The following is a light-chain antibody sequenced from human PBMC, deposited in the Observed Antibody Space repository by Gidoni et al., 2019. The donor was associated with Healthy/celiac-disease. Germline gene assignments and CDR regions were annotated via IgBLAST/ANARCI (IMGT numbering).Light chain of an antibody. CDR1: QSGISY. J-gene: IGKJ3*01. CDR3: QQRSNWPT. Sequence: DIVLTQSPATLSLSPGESAPLSCRASQSGISYLPWYQQKPGQAPRLLIYDASNRATGIPARFSGSGSGTDFTLTISSLEPEDFAVYYCQQRSNWPTFGPGTKVDIK. CDR2: DAS. V-gene: IGKV3-11*01.